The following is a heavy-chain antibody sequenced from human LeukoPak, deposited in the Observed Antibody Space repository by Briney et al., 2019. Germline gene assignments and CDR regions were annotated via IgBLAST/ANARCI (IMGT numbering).Heavy chain of an antibody. CDR2: INPNSGGT. CDR3: ARGRFDWLGNDY. V-gene: IGHV1-2*02. CDR1: GYTFTGYY. Sequence: ASVKVSCKASGYTFTGYYMHWVRQAPGQGLGWMGWINPNSGGTNYAQKFQGRVTMTRDTSISTAYMELSGLRSDDTAVYYCARGRFDWLGNDYWGQGTLVTVSS. J-gene: IGHJ4*02. D-gene: IGHD3-9*01.